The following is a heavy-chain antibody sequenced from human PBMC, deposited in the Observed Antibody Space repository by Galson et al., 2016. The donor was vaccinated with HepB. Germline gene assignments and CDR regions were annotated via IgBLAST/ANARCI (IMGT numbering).Heavy chain of an antibody. Sequence: SLRLSCAASEFTVTDNYMSWVRQAPGKGLEWISIIYRGGDTYYSDSVRGRFTISRHTSNNTVELQMNSLRADDTALYYCATLAAAGIYGFDHWGQGALVTVSS. J-gene: IGHJ4*02. D-gene: IGHD6-25*01. CDR1: EFTVTDNY. CDR2: IYRGGDT. V-gene: IGHV3-53*04. CDR3: ATLAAAGIYGFDH.